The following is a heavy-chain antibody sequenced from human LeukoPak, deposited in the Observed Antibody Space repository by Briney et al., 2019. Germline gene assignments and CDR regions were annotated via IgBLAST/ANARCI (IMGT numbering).Heavy chain of an antibody. CDR3: AKGGTGYYVFDY. D-gene: IGHD3-22*01. V-gene: IGHV3-23*01. CDR1: GFTFSSYA. Sequence: GGSLRLSCAASGFTFSSYAMSLVRQAPGKGLEWVSAISGSGGSTYQADSVKGRFTISRENSKNTLYLQMNSLRAEDTAVYYCAKGGTGYYVFDYWGQGTLVTVSS. J-gene: IGHJ4*02. CDR2: ISGSGGST.